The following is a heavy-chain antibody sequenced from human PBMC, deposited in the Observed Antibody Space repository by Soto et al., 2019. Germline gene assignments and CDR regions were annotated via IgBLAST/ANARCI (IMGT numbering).Heavy chain of an antibody. CDR2: IIPIFGTA. CDR1: EGIFSSYA. V-gene: IGHV1-69*01. Sequence: QVQLVQSGAEVKKPGSSVKVSCKASEGIFSSYAISWVRQAPIQGLEWMGGIIPIFGTANYAQKFQGRVTITADDSTSTAYMELSSLRSVDTAVYFFARSIAHTIISWPYWFDPWGQGTLVTVSS. J-gene: IGHJ5*02. D-gene: IGHD6-6*01. CDR3: ARSIAHTIISWPYWFDP.